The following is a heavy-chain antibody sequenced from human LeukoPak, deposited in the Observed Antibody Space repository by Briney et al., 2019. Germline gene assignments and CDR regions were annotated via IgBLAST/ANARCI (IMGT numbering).Heavy chain of an antibody. J-gene: IGHJ6*03. V-gene: IGHV3-20*04. Sequence: PGGSLRLSCAASGFTFDDYGMSWVRQAPGKGLEWVSGINWNGGSTGYADSVKGRFTISRDNAKNSLYLQMNSLRAEDTALYYCAREQQLVRWGYLAYYMDVWGKGTTVTVSS. CDR1: GFTFDDYG. CDR3: AREQQLVRWGYLAYYMDV. D-gene: IGHD6-13*01. CDR2: INWNGGST.